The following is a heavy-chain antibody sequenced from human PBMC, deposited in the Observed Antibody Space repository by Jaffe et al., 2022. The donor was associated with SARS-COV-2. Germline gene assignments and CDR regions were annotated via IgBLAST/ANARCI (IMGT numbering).Heavy chain of an antibody. D-gene: IGHD6-13*01. V-gene: IGHV4-39*01. CDR2: IYYSGST. Sequence: QLQLQESGPGLVKPSETLSLTCTVSGGSISSSSYYWGWIRQPPGKGLEWIGSIYYSGSTYYNPSLKSRVTISVDTSKNQFSLKLSSVTAADTAVYYCTREDYSSSWYGPLYYFDYWGQGTLVTVSS. J-gene: IGHJ4*02. CDR3: TREDYSSSWYGPLYYFDY. CDR1: GGSISSSSYY.